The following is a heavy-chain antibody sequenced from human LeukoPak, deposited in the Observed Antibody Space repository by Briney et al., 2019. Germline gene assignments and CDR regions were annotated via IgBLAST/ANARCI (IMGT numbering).Heavy chain of an antibody. CDR1: GFTVSSNY. J-gene: IGHJ6*02. CDR3: ARDSHLYDYYYYGMDV. V-gene: IGHV3-66*01. CDR2: IYSGGTT. Sequence: GGSLRLSCAVSGFTVSSNYMSWVRQAPGKGLEWVSIIYSGGTTYYADSVKGRFTIFKDNSKNTVYLQMNSLRGEDTAVYYCARDSHLYDYYYYGMDVWGQGTTVTVSS. D-gene: IGHD2-2*02.